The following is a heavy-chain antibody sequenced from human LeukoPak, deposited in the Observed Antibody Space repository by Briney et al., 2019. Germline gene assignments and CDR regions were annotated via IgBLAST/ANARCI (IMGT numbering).Heavy chain of an antibody. J-gene: IGHJ4*02. Sequence: GASVKVSCKASGYTFTGYYMHWVRQAPGQGLEWMGWINPNSGGTNYAQKFQGRVTMTRDTSISTAYMELSRLRSDDTAVYYCARGDAGATGDYFDYWGQGTLVTVSS. D-gene: IGHD1-26*01. CDR1: GYTFTGYY. CDR2: INPNSGGT. CDR3: ARGDAGATGDYFDY. V-gene: IGHV1-2*02.